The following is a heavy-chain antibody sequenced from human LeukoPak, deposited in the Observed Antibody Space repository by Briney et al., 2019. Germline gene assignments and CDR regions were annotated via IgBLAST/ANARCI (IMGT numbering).Heavy chain of an antibody. CDR1: GYTFTSYG. V-gene: IGHV1-18*01. CDR3: ARDRITMIVVAPPAFDI. CDR2: ISAYNGYT. D-gene: IGHD3-22*01. J-gene: IGHJ3*02. Sequence: GASVKVSCKASGYTFTSYGISWVRQAPGQGLEWMGWISAYNGYTNYAQKLQGRVTMTTDTSTSTAYMELRSLRSDDTAVYYCARDRITMIVVAPPAFDIWGQGTMVTVSS.